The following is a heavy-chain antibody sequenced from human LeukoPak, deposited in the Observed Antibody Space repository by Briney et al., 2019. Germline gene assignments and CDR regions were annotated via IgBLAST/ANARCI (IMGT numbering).Heavy chain of an antibody. CDR3: ARNRRPRAGTGLDY. CDR1: GFTVSSNY. J-gene: IGHJ4*02. Sequence: GGSLRLSCAASGFTVSSNYMSWVRQAPGKGLEWVSVIYSGGSTYYADSVKGRFTISRDNSKNTLYLQMNSLRAEDTAVYYCARNRRPRAGTGLDYWGQGTLVTVSS. V-gene: IGHV3-53*01. CDR2: IYSGGST. D-gene: IGHD6-19*01.